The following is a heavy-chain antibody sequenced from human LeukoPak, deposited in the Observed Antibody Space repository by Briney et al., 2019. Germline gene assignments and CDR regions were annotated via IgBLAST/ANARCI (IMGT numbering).Heavy chain of an antibody. J-gene: IGHJ4*02. D-gene: IGHD3-10*01. CDR3: ARGGGFWGWVPDFYGSGSLREFDY. Sequence: ASVKVSCKSSGYTFTGYYMHWVRQAPGQGLGWMGWINPNSGGTNYAQKFQGRVTMTRDTSISTAYMELSRLRSDDTAVYYCARGGGFWGWVPDFYGSGSLREFDYWGQGTLVTVSS. CDR2: INPNSGGT. V-gene: IGHV1-2*02. CDR1: GYTFTGYY.